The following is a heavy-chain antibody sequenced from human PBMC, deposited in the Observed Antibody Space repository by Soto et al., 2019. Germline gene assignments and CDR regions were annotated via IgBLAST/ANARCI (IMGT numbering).Heavy chain of an antibody. CDR2: ISAYNGNT. CDR3: ARDIVVVVATTNSEGHYYYGMDV. D-gene: IGHD2-15*01. Sequence: QVQLVQSGAEVKKPGASVKVSCKASGYTFTSYGISWVRQAPGQGLEWMGWISAYNGNTNYAQKLQGRVNMTTATSTSTAYMELRSLRSDDTAVYYCARDIVVVVATTNSEGHYYYGMDVWGQGTTVTVSS. J-gene: IGHJ6*02. V-gene: IGHV1-18*01. CDR1: GYTFTSYG.